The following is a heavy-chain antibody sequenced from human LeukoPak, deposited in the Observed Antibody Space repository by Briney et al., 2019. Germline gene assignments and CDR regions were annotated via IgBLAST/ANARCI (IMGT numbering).Heavy chain of an antibody. V-gene: IGHV3-74*01. CDR1: GFSFSSYW. D-gene: IGHD5-12*01. CDR3: ARDSGHDYYFDY. CDR2: ISTDGSST. J-gene: IGHJ4*02. Sequence: GGSLRLSCAASGFSFSSYWMHWVRQAPGKGLLCVSRISTDGSSTSYADSVKGRFTISRDNAKNTLYLQMNSLRAEDTAVYYCARDSGHDYYFDYWGQGTLVTVSS.